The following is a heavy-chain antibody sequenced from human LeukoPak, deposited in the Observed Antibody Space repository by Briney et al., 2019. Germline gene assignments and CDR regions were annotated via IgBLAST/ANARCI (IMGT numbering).Heavy chain of an antibody. Sequence: SVKVSCKASGGTFSSYAISWVRQAPGQGLEWMGGIIPIFGTANYAQKFQGRVTITTDESTSTAYMELSSLRSEDTAVYYCARAGGLLWFVEPVYYFDYWGQGTLVTVSS. D-gene: IGHD3-10*01. J-gene: IGHJ4*02. CDR1: GGTFSSYA. CDR3: ARAGGLLWFVEPVYYFDY. V-gene: IGHV1-69*05. CDR2: IIPIFGTA.